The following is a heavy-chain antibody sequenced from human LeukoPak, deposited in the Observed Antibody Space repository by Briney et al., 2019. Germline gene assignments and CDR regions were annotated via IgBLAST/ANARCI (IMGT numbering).Heavy chain of an antibody. CDR2: ISSSSSYI. V-gene: IGHV3-21*01. J-gene: IGHJ4*02. Sequence: PGGSLRLSCAASGFTFSSYSMNWVCQAPGKGLEWVSSISSSSSYIYYADSVKGRFTISRDNAKNSLYLQMNSLRAEDTAVYYCARAKPLKYYFDYWGQGTLVTVSS. CDR3: ARAKPLKYYFDY. CDR1: GFTFSSYS.